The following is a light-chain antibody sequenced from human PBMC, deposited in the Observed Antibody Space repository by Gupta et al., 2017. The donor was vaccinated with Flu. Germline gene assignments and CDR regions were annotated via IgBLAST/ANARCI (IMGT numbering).Light chain of an antibody. J-gene: IGKJ4*02. CDR2: DAS. CDR1: QSVSSY. CDR3: QQRSNWHQ. Sequence: EIVLTQSPATLSLSPGERATLSCRASQSVSSYLAWYQQKPGQAPRLLIYDASNRATGIPARFSGSGSGTDFTLTISSLEPEDFAVYYCQQRSNWHQFGGGTKVEIK. V-gene: IGKV3-11*01.